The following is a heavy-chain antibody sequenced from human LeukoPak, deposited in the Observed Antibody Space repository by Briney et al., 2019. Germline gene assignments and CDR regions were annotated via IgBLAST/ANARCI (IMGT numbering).Heavy chain of an antibody. J-gene: IGHJ4*02. CDR1: GYTFTVPY. V-gene: IGHV1-2*02. CDR2: IKPDSGAT. CDR3: ASDHDYGPDY. D-gene: IGHD4/OR15-4a*01. Sequence: ASVKVSCKASGYTFTVPYLHWLRQAPGQGLEWMGWIKPDSGATNFAQNFQGRVTMTSDTSINTAYMELSSLTSDDTAMYYCASDHDYGPDYWGQGTLVTVSA.